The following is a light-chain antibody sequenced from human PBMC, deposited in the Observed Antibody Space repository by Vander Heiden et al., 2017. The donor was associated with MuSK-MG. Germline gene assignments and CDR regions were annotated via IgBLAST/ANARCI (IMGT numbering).Light chain of an antibody. V-gene: IGKV2D-29*01. CDR2: EAS. CDR3: KQSVQVPWT. CDR1: QSRLNSDGKNY. Sequence: GISHTPVSLSATPGQPASISCKSTQSRLNSDGKNYLHWYLQTPGQPPQLLISEASNRIAGVPERFSGRGSGTYFTLIISLVNADIVGVYYCKQSVQVPWTFGQGTRVEIK. J-gene: IGKJ1*01.